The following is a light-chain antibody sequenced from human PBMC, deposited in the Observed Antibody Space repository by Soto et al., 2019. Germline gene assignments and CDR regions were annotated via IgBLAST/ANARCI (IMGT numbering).Light chain of an antibody. J-gene: IGKJ2*01. Sequence: EIVLTQSLGTLSLSPGERATLSCRASQSVSSSFLAWYQQKPGQAPRLLIYGASTRATGIPARFSGSGSGTEFTLTISSLQSEDFAVYYCQQYNNWPPYTFGQGTKLEIK. V-gene: IGKV3-15*01. CDR3: QQYNNWPPYT. CDR2: GAS. CDR1: QSVSSS.